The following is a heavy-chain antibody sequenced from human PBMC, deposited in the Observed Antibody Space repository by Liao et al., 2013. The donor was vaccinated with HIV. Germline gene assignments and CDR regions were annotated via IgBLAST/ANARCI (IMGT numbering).Heavy chain of an antibody. V-gene: IGHV4-39*07. CDR2: VYYSGST. CDR1: GGSISGSSYY. Sequence: QVQLQESGPGLLKPSETLSLTCDVFGGSISGSSYYWGWIRQPPGKGLEWIGTVYYSGSTYYNSSLKSRVTLSLDTPKDQFSLDLDSVTAADTAIYYCATSHGGHVFDIWGQGTMVVVSS. J-gene: IGHJ3*02. CDR3: ATSHGGHVFDI. D-gene: IGHD2-2*01.